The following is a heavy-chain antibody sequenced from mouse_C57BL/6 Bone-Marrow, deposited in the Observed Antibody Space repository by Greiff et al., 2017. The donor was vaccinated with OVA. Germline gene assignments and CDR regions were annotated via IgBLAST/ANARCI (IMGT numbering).Heavy chain of an antibody. CDR3: AITTVVARMDY. J-gene: IGHJ4*01. V-gene: IGHV1-26*01. D-gene: IGHD1-1*01. Sequence: VQLQQSGPELVKPGASVKISCKASGYTFTDYYMNWVKQSHGKSLEWIGDINPNNGGTSYNQKFKGKATLTVDKSSSTAYMELRSLTSEDSEVYYCAITTVVARMDYWGQGTSVTVSS. CDR2: INPNNGGT. CDR1: GYTFTDYY.